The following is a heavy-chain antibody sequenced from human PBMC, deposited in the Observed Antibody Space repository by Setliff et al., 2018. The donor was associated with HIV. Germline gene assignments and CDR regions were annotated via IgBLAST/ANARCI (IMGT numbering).Heavy chain of an antibody. CDR2: INPNSGGT. CDR3: ARVGGRDGYNWEYYFDY. Sequence: ASVKVSCKASGYTFTAYYIHWVRQAPGQGLEWMGWINPNSGGTNYAQKFQGWVTMTRDTSISTAYMELSRLRSDDTAVYYCARVGGRDGYNWEYYFDYWGQGTLVTVSS. J-gene: IGHJ4*02. CDR1: GYTFTAYY. V-gene: IGHV1-2*04. D-gene: IGHD5-12*01.